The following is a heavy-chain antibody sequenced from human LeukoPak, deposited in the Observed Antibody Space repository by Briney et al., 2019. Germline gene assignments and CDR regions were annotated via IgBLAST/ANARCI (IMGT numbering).Heavy chain of an antibody. CDR1: GDSISHYY. V-gene: IGHV4-59*03. J-gene: IGHJ4*02. CDR2: MYYNGSH. CDR3: AGQTIAARHRGYYFDY. D-gene: IGHD6-6*01. Sequence: SDTLSLTCTVSGDSISHYYWSWIRQPPGKGLEWIGYMYYNGSHKYNPSLKSRVTISVDSFKKQFSLKLTSVTAADTAVYYCAGQTIAARHRGYYFDYWGQGTLVTVSS.